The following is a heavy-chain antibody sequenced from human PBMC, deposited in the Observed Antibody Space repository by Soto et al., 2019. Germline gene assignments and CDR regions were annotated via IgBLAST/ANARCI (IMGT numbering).Heavy chain of an antibody. CDR3: ARAGFGHGLDV. Sequence: EVELVESGGGLVQAGGSLRVSCGVSGFTSSDHYMDWVRQAPVKGLEWVGRTANKRSRYTTEYAASVKGRFILPRDDSKNSVYLQMNSVKIEDTAVYYCARAGFGHGLDVWGEGTTVTVSS. V-gene: IGHV3-72*01. D-gene: IGHD3-16*01. CDR2: TANKRSRYTT. CDR1: GFTSSDHY. J-gene: IGHJ6*02.